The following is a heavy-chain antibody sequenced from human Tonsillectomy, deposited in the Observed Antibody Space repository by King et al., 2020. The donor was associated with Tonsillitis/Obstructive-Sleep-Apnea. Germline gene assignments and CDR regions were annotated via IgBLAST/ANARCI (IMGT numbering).Heavy chain of an antibody. V-gene: IGHV3-23*04. CDR1: GFTFSSYA. CDR3: AKDPPRGGVTGGRAFEI. D-gene: IGHD3-16*01. CDR2: LSGSGGST. J-gene: IGHJ3*02. Sequence: VQLVESGGGLVQPGGSLRPSCAASGFTFSSYAMSWVRQAPGKGLEGVSGLSGSGGSTYYAGSVKGRFTISRENSKNTLYLQMNNLRAEDTAVYYCAKDPPRGGVTGGRAFEIWGQGTMVTVSS.